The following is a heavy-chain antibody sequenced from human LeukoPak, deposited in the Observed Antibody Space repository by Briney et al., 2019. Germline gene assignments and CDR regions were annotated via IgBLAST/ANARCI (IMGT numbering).Heavy chain of an antibody. CDR2: ISAYNGDT. J-gene: IGHJ3*02. CDR3: ARERPEYYHFWSGGPQDDAFDI. Sequence: ASVEVSCKASGYTFTSYGLSWMRQAPGQGFEWMGWISAYNGDTNYAQKLQGRVTMTTDTSTSTAYMELRSLRSDDTAVYYCARERPEYYHFWSGGPQDDAFDIWGQGTMVTVSS. CDR1: GYTFTSYG. V-gene: IGHV1-18*01. D-gene: IGHD3-3*01.